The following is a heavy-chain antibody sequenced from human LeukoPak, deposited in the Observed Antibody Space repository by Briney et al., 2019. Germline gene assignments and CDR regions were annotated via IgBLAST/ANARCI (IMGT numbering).Heavy chain of an antibody. J-gene: IGHJ3*02. CDR2: IYTSGST. V-gene: IGHV4-61*09. D-gene: IGHD3-3*01. Sequence: SETLSLTCTVSGGSISSGINYWSWIRQPAGKGLEWIGHIYTSGSTKYNPSNKSRVTISVDTSKNQFSLKLTSVTAADTAMYYCARYSAGRYDFWSGYFHAFDIWGQGTMVTVSS. CDR1: GGSISSGINY. CDR3: ARYSAGRYDFWSGYFHAFDI.